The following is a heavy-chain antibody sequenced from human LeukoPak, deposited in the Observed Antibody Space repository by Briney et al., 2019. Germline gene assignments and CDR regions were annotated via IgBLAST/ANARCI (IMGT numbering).Heavy chain of an antibody. V-gene: IGHV1-18*01. J-gene: IGHJ2*01. CDR3: ARGWLQPYWYFEL. D-gene: IGHD5-24*01. Sequence: EASVKVSCTASGCTFTSYGISWVRQAPGQGLEWMGWISPYNGNADYAQKLQGRVTMTTDTSTTTAYMELSSLRSDHTAIYYCARGWLQPYWYFELWGRGTLVTVSS. CDR2: ISPYNGNA. CDR1: GCTFTSYG.